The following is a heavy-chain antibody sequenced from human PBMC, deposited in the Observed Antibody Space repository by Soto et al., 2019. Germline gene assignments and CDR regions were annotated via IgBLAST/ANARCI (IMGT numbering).Heavy chain of an antibody. V-gene: IGHV3-30-3*01. CDR3: ARSRGGDGYKPLDY. Sequence: QVQLVDSGGGVVQPGRSLRLSCAASGFPFSSYAIHWVRQAPGKGLEWVAFISYDGSNTYYADSVRGRFSVSRDNSNKTLDLQMNSLRAEDTAVYYCARSRGGDGYKPLDYWGQGTLVTVSS. D-gene: IGHD2-21*01. CDR1: GFPFSSYA. CDR2: ISYDGSNT. J-gene: IGHJ4*02.